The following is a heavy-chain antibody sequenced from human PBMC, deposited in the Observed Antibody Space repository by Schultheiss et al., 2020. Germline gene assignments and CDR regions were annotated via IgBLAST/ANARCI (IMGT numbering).Heavy chain of an antibody. J-gene: IGHJ6*02. Sequence: SETLSLTCAVYGGSFSGYYWSWIRQPPGKGLEWIGSIYYSGSTYYNPSLKSRVTISVDTSKNQFSLKLSSVTAADTAVYYCARHGRLRSSSIYYYYGMDVWGQGTTVTVSS. D-gene: IGHD6-6*01. CDR3: ARHGRLRSSSIYYYYGMDV. CDR1: GGSFSGYY. V-gene: IGHV4-34*01. CDR2: IYYSGST.